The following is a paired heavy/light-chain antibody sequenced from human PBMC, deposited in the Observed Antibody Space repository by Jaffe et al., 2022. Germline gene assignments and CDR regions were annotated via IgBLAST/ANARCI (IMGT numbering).Heavy chain of an antibody. CDR2: IKTKTEGGTT. V-gene: IGHV3-15*01. CDR3: TTISGPGGYCSGANCYCLRFDP. J-gene: IGHJ5*02. Sequence: EVQVVESGGGLVKPGGSLRISCVASGFTFSNAWMSWVRQAPGRGLEWVGRIKTKTEGGTTDYAASVKGRFTISRDDAKNTLYLQMNGLKTEDTAVYFCTTISGPGGYCSGANCYCLRFDPWGQGTLVTVSS. CDR1: GFTFSNAW. D-gene: IGHD2-15*01.
Light chain of an antibody. CDR1: QTIATY. CDR3: QQSYNIPRT. V-gene: IGKV1-39*01. J-gene: IGKJ1*01. Sequence: DIQMTQSPSSLSASVGDRVTITCRASQTIATYLNWYQHKPGKAPKLLIYAASGLQSGVPSRFSGSGSGTDFTLTISSLQPEDFATYYCQQSYNIPRTFGQGTKVEI. CDR2: AAS.